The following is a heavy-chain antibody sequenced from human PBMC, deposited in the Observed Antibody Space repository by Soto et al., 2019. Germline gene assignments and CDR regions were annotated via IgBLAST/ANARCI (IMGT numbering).Heavy chain of an antibody. J-gene: IGHJ4*02. Sequence: GGSLRLSCAASGFTFRNNVLSWVRQAPGKGLDWVSGITGSGRDTYYADSVKGRFTISRDNSKDMVFLQMNSLRAEDTALYYCAKNGLDNSPSAIDSWGPGTLVTVSS. D-gene: IGHD2-8*01. V-gene: IGHV3-23*01. CDR3: AKNGLDNSPSAIDS. CDR1: GFTFRNNV. CDR2: ITGSGRDT.